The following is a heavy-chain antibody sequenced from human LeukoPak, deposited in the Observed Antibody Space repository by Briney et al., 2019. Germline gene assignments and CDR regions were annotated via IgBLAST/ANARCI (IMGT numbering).Heavy chain of an antibody. CDR3: VGEDISVDPFEF. J-gene: IGHJ4*02. Sequence: SETLSLTCTVSGYSISSGYYWGWFRQTPEKGLEWIGSIYYNGRTDYKASLWSRITISLDTSKNQFSLRLTSVTAADTAVYYCVGEDISVDPFEFWGQGALVTVSS. CDR2: IYYNGRT. V-gene: IGHV4-38-2*02. CDR1: GYSISSGYY. D-gene: IGHD5-12*01.